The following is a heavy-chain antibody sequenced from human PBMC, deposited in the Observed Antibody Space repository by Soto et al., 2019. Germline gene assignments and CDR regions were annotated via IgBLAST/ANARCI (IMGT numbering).Heavy chain of an antibody. CDR3: ARALSIAVAGRDYYYYGMDV. Sequence: SVKVSCRASGGTFSSYAISWVRQAPGQGLEWMGGIIPIFGTANYAQKFQGRVTITADESTSTAYMELSSLRSEDTAVYYCARALSIAVAGRDYYYYGMDVWGQGTTVTVSS. D-gene: IGHD6-19*01. J-gene: IGHJ6*02. CDR1: GGTFSSYA. CDR2: IIPIFGTA. V-gene: IGHV1-69*13.